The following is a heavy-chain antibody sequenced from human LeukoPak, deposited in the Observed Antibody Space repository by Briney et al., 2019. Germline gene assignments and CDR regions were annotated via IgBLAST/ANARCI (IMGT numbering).Heavy chain of an antibody. Sequence: SVKVSCKASGGTFSSYAISWVRQAPGQGLEWMGGIIPIFGTANYAQKFQGRVTMTTDTSTSTAYMELRSLRSDDTAVYYCARLRAVGYSSGWYMGYWGQGTLVTVSS. D-gene: IGHD6-19*01. V-gene: IGHV1-69*05. CDR1: GGTFSSYA. CDR3: ARLRAVGYSSGWYMGY. CDR2: IIPIFGTA. J-gene: IGHJ4*02.